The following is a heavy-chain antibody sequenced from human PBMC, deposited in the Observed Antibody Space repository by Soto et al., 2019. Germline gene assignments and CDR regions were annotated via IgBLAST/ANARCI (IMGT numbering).Heavy chain of an antibody. CDR2: ISAYNGNT. CDR1: GYTFTSYG. D-gene: IGHD5-12*01. V-gene: IGHV1-18*04. CDR3: ASGTPGYSGYDYGDYYYGMDV. J-gene: IGHJ6*02. Sequence: ASVKVSCKASGYTFTSYGISWVRQAPGQGLEWMGWISAYNGNTNYAQKLQGRVTMTTDTSTSTAYMELRSLRSDDTAMYYCASGTPGYSGYDYGDYYYGMDVWGQGTTVTVSS.